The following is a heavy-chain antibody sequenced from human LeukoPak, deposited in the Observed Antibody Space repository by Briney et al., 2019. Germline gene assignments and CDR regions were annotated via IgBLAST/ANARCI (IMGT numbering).Heavy chain of an antibody. CDR3: ARDPPQPTYYGYVWGSYRYLDAFDI. V-gene: IGHV3-21*01. CDR1: GFTFSSYS. J-gene: IGHJ3*02. CDR2: ISSSSSYI. Sequence: GGSLRLSCAASGFTFSSYSMNWVRQAPGKGLEWVSSISSSSSYIYYADSVKGRFTISRDNAKNSLYLQMNSLRAEDTAVYYCARDPPQPTYYGYVWGSYRYLDAFDIWGQGTMVTVSS. D-gene: IGHD3-16*02.